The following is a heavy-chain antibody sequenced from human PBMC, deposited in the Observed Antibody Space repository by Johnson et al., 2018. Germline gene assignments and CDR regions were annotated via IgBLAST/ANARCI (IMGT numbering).Heavy chain of an antibody. Sequence: VQLVQSGGGLVLPGGSLRLSCAASGLTFSSYAMSWVRQAPGKGLEWASTISGSGGRTSSADSVKGRFTISRDNSENTLSLQMNSLRREDTAVYYCASSTTTPGAFDYWGQGTQVTVSS. J-gene: IGHJ4*02. V-gene: IGHV3-23*04. CDR1: GLTFSSYA. D-gene: IGHD2-2*01. CDR2: ISGSGGRT. CDR3: ASSTTTPGAFDY.